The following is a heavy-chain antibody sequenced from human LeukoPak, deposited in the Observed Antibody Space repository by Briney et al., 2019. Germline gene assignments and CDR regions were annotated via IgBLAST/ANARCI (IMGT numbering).Heavy chain of an antibody. CDR3: ARDWPGDYSESYFDD. Sequence: PGGSLRLSCAASEFTFSSYEMNWVRQAPGKGLEWVSYISSSGDTIYYADSVKGRFAISRDNAKNSLYLQMNSLRAEDTALYYCARDWPGDYSESYFDDWGQGTLVTVSS. D-gene: IGHD4-17*01. CDR2: ISSSGDTI. V-gene: IGHV3-48*03. CDR1: EFTFSSYE. J-gene: IGHJ4*02.